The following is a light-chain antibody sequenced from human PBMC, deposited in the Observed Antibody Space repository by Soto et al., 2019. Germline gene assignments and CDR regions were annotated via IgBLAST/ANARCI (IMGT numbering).Light chain of an antibody. CDR2: EDN. CDR1: SGSIASNY. CDR3: QSYDSSNHSVV. J-gene: IGLJ2*01. Sequence: NFMLTQPHSVSESPGKTVTISCTRSSGSIASNYVQWYQQRPGSAPTTVIYEDNQRPSGVPDRFSGSIDSSSNSASLTISGLKTEDEADYYCQSYDSSNHSVVFGGGTSSPS. V-gene: IGLV6-57*04.